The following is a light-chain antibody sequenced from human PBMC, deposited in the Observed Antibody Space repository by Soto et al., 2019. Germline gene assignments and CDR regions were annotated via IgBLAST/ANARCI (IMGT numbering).Light chain of an antibody. CDR2: GAS. CDR1: QYVHTS. V-gene: IGKV3-15*01. Sequence: EIVMTQSPGTLSVSPGERVTVSCRASQYVHTSLARYQQKSGQAPRLLIYGASIRAPGVPVRFSGSGSGTEFTLTIDSLQSEDSAVYSCQQYNQWPPTWTFGQGTKVEI. J-gene: IGKJ1*01. CDR3: QQYNQWPPTWT.